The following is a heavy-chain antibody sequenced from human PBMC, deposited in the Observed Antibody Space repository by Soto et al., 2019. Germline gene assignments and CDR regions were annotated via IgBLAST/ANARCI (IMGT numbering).Heavy chain of an antibody. CDR2: IIPIFGTA. CDR1: GGTFSSYA. V-gene: IGHV1-69*12. Sequence: QVQLVQSGAEVKKPGSSVKVSCKASGGTFSSYAISWVRQAPGQGLEWMGGIIPIFGTANYAQKFQGRVTITADEATSTAYRELSSLRSEDTAVYYCASDVRGWYGRQVCQHLGQGTLVTVSS. J-gene: IGHJ1*01. CDR3: ASDVRGWYGRQVCQH. D-gene: IGHD6-19*01.